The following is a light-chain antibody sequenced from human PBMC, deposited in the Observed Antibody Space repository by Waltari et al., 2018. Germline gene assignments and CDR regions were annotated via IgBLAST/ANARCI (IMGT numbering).Light chain of an antibody. V-gene: IGKV3-11*01. CDR1: QSVSSY. J-gene: IGKJ4*01. CDR3: QQRNNWPRIT. Sequence: EIVLTQSPANLSLYPGERATLSCRASQSVSSYLAWYQQKPGQAPRLLIYDASNRATGIPARFSGSGSGTDFTLTISSLEPEDFAVYYCQQRNNWPRITFGGGTKVEIK. CDR2: DAS.